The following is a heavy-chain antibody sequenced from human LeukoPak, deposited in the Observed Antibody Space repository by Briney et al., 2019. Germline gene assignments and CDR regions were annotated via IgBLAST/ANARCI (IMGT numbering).Heavy chain of an antibody. CDR2: IKSDGSVK. CDR3: ARQPRGSSTTFYI. CDR1: DFTLSSYW. J-gene: IGHJ3*02. Sequence: GGSLRLSCVASDFTLSSYWLSWFRQAPGKGLEWVANIKSDGSVKYYVRSVRGRFTISRDNALNALSLQMNSLRAEDTAVYYCARQPRGSSTTFYIWGQGTMVTVSS. V-gene: IGHV3-7*01. D-gene: IGHD2/OR15-2a*01.